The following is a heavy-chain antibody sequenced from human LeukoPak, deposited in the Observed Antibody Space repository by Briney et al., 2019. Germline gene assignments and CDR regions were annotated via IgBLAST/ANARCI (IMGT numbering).Heavy chain of an antibody. CDR3: TRTYDYGDYFAFDI. D-gene: IGHD4-17*01. V-gene: IGHV3-73*01. J-gene: IGHJ3*02. CDR1: GFTFSGSA. Sequence: PGGSLKLSCAASGFTFSGSAMHWVRQASGEGLEWVGRIRSKPNSYATAYAASVKGRFTISRDDSKNTAYLQMNSLKTEDTAVYYCTRTYDYGDYFAFDIWGQGTMVTVSS. CDR2: IRSKPNSYAT.